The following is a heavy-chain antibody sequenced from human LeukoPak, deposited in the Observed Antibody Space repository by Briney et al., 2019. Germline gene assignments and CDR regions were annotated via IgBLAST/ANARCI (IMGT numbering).Heavy chain of an antibody. CDR3: ARGGGSRPKSLDY. V-gene: IGHV4-30-2*01. CDR1: GGSICSGGYY. J-gene: IGHJ4*01. CDR2: IYHSGST. D-gene: IGHD1-26*01. Sequence: SETLSLTCTVSGGSICSGGYYWSWIRQPPGKGLEWIGYIYHSGSTYYNPSLKSRVTISVDRSKNQFSLKLSSVTAADTAVYYCARGGGSRPKSLDYWGQGTLVTVSS.